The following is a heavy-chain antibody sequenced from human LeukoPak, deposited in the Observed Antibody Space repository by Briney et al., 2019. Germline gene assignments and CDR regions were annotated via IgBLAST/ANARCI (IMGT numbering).Heavy chain of an antibody. CDR3: TKAGSYSYDAFDI. CDR2: ISVSGGST. CDR1: GFTFSSYA. Sequence: GGSLRLSCAASGFTFSSYAMSWVRQAPGKGLEWVSAISVSGGSTYYADSVKGRFTISRDNSKNTLYLQMNSPRAEDTAVYYCTKAGSYSYDAFDIWGQGTMVTVSS. V-gene: IGHV3-23*01. J-gene: IGHJ3*02. D-gene: IGHD1-26*01.